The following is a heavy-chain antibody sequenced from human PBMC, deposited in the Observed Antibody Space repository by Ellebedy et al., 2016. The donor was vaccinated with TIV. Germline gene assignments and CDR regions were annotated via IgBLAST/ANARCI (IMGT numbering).Heavy chain of an antibody. CDR3: ARDGARVRNFAWSTTGIFDY. D-gene: IGHD3-9*01. V-gene: IGHV3-30*04. J-gene: IGHJ4*02. Sequence: GESLKISCEASGFSFSTYSMHWVRQAPGKGLEWVAFISCEASNKQYGSSVAGRFTISRDNSKNTVHLHMSSLRVEDTAVYYCARDGARVRNFAWSTTGIFDYWGQGSLVTVSS. CDR2: ISCEASNK. CDR1: GFSFSTYS.